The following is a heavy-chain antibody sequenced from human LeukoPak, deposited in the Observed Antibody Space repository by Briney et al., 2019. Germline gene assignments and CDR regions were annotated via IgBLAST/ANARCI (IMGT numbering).Heavy chain of an antibody. CDR2: MYYSGST. J-gene: IGHJ6*02. V-gene: IGHV4-31*03. Sequence: PSETLSLTCTVSGGSISSGGYYWSWIRQHPGKGLEWIGFMYYSGSTYYNPSLKGRVTISVDTSKNQFTLKLSSVTAADTAVYYCAGVVRTFSGMDAWGQGTTVTVSS. CDR1: GGSISSGGYY. D-gene: IGHD2/OR15-2a*01. CDR3: AGVVRTFSGMDA.